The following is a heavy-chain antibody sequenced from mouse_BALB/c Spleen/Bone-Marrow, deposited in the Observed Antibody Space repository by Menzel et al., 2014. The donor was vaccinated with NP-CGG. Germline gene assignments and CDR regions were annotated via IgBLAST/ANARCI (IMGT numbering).Heavy chain of an antibody. V-gene: IGHV1-77*01. CDR3: ARDDSFAAMDY. D-gene: IGHD1-1*01. CDR1: GYTFTDYV. Sequence: QVQLQQPGPALVKPGASVTMSCKASGYTFTDYVISWVKQRTGQGLEWIGEIDPGRGRSFYNEQFKAKTTLTADKSAITSEDSAVYFCARDDSFAAMDYWGQGTPLTVSA. CDR2: IDPGRGRS. J-gene: IGHJ4*01.